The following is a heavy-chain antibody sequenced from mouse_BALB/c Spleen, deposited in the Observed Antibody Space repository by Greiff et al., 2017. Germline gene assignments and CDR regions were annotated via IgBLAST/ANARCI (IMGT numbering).Heavy chain of an antibody. V-gene: IGHV2-6-7*01. D-gene: IGHD2-10*02. CDR3: ARDGYGPQQGFGYAMDY. CDR2: IWGDGST. CDR1: GFSLTGYG. Sequence: ESGPGLVAPSQSLSITCTVSGFSLTGYGVNWVRQPPGKGLEWLGMIWGDGSTEYNSAFKSRLSISKDNSKSQVFLKMNSLQTDDTARYYCARDGYGPQQGFGYAMDYWGQGTSVTVSS. J-gene: IGHJ4*01.